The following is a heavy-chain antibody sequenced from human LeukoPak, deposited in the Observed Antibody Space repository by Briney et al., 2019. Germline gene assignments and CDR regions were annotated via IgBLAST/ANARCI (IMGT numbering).Heavy chain of an antibody. D-gene: IGHD1-26*01. CDR1: GASISTSGYW. CDR3: ARRAYGIGSGY. V-gene: IGHV4-39*01. Sequence: SETLSLTCTVSGASISTSGYWWGWIRQPPGKGLEWIATIYDSGSTFYNPSLKSRVTISADTSKSQFSLKLNSVTAADTAVYYCARRAYGIGSGYWGQGILVTVSS. J-gene: IGHJ4*02. CDR2: IYDSGST.